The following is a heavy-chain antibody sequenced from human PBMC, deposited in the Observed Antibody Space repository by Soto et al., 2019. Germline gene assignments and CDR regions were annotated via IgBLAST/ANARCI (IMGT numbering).Heavy chain of an antibody. V-gene: IGHV4-30-2*01. D-gene: IGHD3-3*01. CDR2: IYHSGST. CDR1: GGSISSGGYS. CDR3: ARGRSNTYYDFWSGYYTPEFDY. J-gene: IGHJ4*02. Sequence: SETLSLTCAVSGGSISSGGYSWSWIRQPPGKGLEWIGYIYHSGSTYYNPSLKSRVTISVDRSKNQFSLKLSSVTAADTAVYYCARGRSNTYYDFWSGYYTPEFDYWGQGTLVTVSS.